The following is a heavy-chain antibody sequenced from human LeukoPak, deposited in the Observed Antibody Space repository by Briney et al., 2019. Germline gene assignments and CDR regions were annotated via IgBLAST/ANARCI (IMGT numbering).Heavy chain of an antibody. CDR1: GFTFTTNA. D-gene: IGHD5-12*01. Sequence: GGSLRLSCAASGFTFTTNATSWVRQAPGKGLEWVSAISGRTGGTYYADSVKGRFTISRDNSKSTLYPQMDSLRAEDTAVYYCAKCGNSGCHLIDYWGQGTLVTVSS. V-gene: IGHV3-23*01. CDR2: ISGRTGGT. CDR3: AKCGNSGCHLIDY. J-gene: IGHJ4*02.